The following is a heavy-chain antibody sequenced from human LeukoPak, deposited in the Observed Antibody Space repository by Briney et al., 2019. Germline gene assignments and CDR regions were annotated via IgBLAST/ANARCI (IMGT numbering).Heavy chain of an antibody. CDR1: GGSITQTNY. Sequence: SETLSLTCDVSGGSITQTNYWTWVRQPPGKGLEWIGEVNLQGGTNYNPSLLRRVAISVDTSANHVSLQMTSVTAADTAVYYCARGLYSDMSGSFDYWGQGTLVTVSS. D-gene: IGHD3-3*01. J-gene: IGHJ4*02. CDR3: ARGLYSDMSGSFDY. CDR2: VNLQGGT. V-gene: IGHV4-4*02.